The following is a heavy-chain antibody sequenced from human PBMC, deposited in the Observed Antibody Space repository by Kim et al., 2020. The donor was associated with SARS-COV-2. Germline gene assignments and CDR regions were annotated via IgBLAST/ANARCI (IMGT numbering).Heavy chain of an antibody. CDR3: AREKDTRLGYYYYGMDV. V-gene: IGHV3-11*06. D-gene: IGHD6-19*01. J-gene: IGHJ6*02. Sequence: GGSLRLSCAASGFTFSDYYMSWIRQAPGKGLEWVSYISSSSSYTNYADSVKGRFTISRDNAKNSLYLQMNSLRAEDTAVYYCAREKDTRLGYYYYGMDVWGQGTTVTVSS. CDR1: GFTFSDYY. CDR2: ISSSSSYT.